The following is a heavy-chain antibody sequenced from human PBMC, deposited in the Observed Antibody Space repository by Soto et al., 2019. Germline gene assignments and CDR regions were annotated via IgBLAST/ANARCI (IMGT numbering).Heavy chain of an antibody. Sequence: ASVKVSCKASGYTFTSYDINWVRQATGQGLEWMGWMNPNSGNTGYAQKFQGRVTMTRNTSISTAYMELSGLRSEDTAVYYCASFGRIAARYAFDIWGQGTMVTVSS. CDR1: GYTFTSYD. D-gene: IGHD6-6*01. CDR2: MNPNSGNT. V-gene: IGHV1-8*01. J-gene: IGHJ3*02. CDR3: ASFGRIAARYAFDI.